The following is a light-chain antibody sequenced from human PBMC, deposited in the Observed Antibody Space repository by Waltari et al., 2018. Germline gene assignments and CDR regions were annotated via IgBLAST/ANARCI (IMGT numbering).Light chain of an antibody. J-gene: IGKJ2*03. V-gene: IGKV1-17*02. Sequence: DIQMTPSPSSLSASVGDRVTVTCRASQGINKELSWYQQKPGKAPTLLIYAASSLQTGVSSRFSGGGSGTDFTLTITNLQPEDVASYYCQQDYTTPYSFGQGTKVEIK. CDR3: QQDYTTPYS. CDR2: AAS. CDR1: QGINKE.